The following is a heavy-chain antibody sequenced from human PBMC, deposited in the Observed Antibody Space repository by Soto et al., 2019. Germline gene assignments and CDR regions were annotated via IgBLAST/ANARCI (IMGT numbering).Heavy chain of an antibody. Sequence: GGSLRLSCTASGFTFSNYAMSWVRQAPGKGLEWVSAITRTDSTYYADSVKGRFTISRDNSRNTLYLQMNSLGAEDAALYYCAKALVGEVGATDYWGQGALVTVSS. CDR2: ITRTDST. CDR3: AKALVGEVGATDY. CDR1: GFTFSNYA. J-gene: IGHJ4*02. D-gene: IGHD1-26*01. V-gene: IGHV3-23*01.